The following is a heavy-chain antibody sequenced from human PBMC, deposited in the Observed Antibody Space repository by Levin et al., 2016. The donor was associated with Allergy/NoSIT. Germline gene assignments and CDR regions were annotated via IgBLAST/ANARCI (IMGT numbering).Heavy chain of an antibody. CDR2: ISYDGSNK. V-gene: IGHV3-30*03. Sequence: WIRQPPGKGLEWVAVISYDGSNKCYADSVKGRFTISRDNSKNTLYLQMNSLRAEDTAVYYCARGIAAQAPSDYWGQGTLVTVSS. D-gene: IGHD6-25*01. J-gene: IGHJ4*02. CDR3: ARGIAAQAPSDY.